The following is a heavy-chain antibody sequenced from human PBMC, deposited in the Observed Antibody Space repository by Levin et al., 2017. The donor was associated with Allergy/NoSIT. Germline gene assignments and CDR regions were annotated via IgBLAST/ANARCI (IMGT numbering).Heavy chain of an antibody. J-gene: IGHJ6*02. D-gene: IGHD2-21*02. Sequence: ASVKVSCKAAGYTFTTYYIHWVRQAPGQGLEWMGIINPSGGSTSYAQKFQGRVTMTRDTSTSTVYMELSSLRSEDTALYYCARSRTGIRGNYGMDVWGQGTTVSVSS. CDR1: GYTFTTYY. V-gene: IGHV1-46*01. CDR3: ARSRTGIRGNYGMDV. CDR2: INPSGGST.